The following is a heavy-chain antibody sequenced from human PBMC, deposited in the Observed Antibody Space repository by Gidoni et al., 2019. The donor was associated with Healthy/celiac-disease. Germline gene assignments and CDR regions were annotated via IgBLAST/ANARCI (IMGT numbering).Heavy chain of an antibody. CDR2: INPNSGGT. D-gene: IGHD6-13*01. J-gene: IGHJ4*02. Sequence: QVQLVQSGAEVKKPGASVKVSCKASGYTFTGYYMHWVRQAPGQVLEWMGWINPNSGGTNYAQKFQGWVTMTRDTSISTAYMELSRLRSDDTAVYYCARDLHPPSDLAAAGASFDYWGQGTLVTVSS. CDR1: GYTFTGYY. CDR3: ARDLHPPSDLAAAGASFDY. V-gene: IGHV1-2*04.